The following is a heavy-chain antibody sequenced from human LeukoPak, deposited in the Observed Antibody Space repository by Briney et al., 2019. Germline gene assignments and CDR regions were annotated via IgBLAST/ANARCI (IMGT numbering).Heavy chain of an antibody. V-gene: IGHV4-39*07. CDR2: IYYSGST. D-gene: IGHD3-22*01. CDR1: GGSISSSSYY. Sequence: SETLSLTCTVSGGSISSSSYYWGWIRQPPGKGLEWIGSIYYSGSTYYNPSLKSRVTISVDTSKNQFSLKLSSVTAADTAVYYCASIDAYYDSSGYYYPFDYWGQGTLVTVSS. CDR3: ASIDAYYDSSGYYYPFDY. J-gene: IGHJ4*02.